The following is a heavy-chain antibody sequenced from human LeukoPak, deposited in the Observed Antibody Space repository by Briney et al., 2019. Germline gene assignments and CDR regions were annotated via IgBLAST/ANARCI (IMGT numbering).Heavy chain of an antibody. J-gene: IGHJ6*03. V-gene: IGHV3-15*01. Sequence: GGSLRLSCAASGFTFSNAWMSWVRQAPGKGLEWVGRIKSKTDGGTTDYAAPVKGRFTISRDDSKNTLYLQMNSLKTEDTAVYYCTTEVPVLYCSGGSCYYDYYYYMDVWGKGTTVTVSS. CDR3: TTEVPVLYCSGGSCYYDYYYYMDV. CDR2: IKSKTDGGTT. D-gene: IGHD2-15*01. CDR1: GFTFSNAW.